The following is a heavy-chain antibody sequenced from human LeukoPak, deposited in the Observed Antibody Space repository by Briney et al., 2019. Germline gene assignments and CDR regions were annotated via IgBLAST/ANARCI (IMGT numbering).Heavy chain of an antibody. Sequence: SETLSLSCVVSGFSISSGFYWGCIRQPPGKPLECTENIHPSGTTFFNSSLNSRVTMSIDTSNNQFSLKLTSVTAADTAVYYCAREVERRIVNWGQGILVTVSS. CDR1: GFSISSGFY. J-gene: IGHJ4*02. CDR3: AREVERRIVN. V-gene: IGHV4-38-2*02. D-gene: IGHD1-1*01. CDR2: IHPSGTT.